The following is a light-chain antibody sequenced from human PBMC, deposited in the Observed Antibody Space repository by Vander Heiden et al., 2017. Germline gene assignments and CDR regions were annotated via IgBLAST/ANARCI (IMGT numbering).Light chain of an antibody. CDR2: AAS. Sequence: IQTTRSPSSLSASVGDRVTITCRASQSISSYLIWYQQKPGEAPKLLIYAASSLQSGVPSRFSGSGSGTDFTLTISRLQPEDFATYYCQQSNSTPFTFGRGTKVDIK. CDR1: QSISSY. CDR3: QQSNSTPFT. J-gene: IGKJ3*01. V-gene: IGKV1-39*01.